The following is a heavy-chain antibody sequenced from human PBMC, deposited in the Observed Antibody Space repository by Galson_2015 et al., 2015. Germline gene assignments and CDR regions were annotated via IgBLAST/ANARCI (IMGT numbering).Heavy chain of an antibody. D-gene: IGHD1-1*01. CDR1: GFTFSSYG. V-gene: IGHV3-33*01. CDR3: ARDPPTRIPPYGMAG. Sequence: SLRLSCAASGFTFSSYGMHWVRQAPGKGLEWVAVIWYDGSNKYYADSVKGRFTISRDNSKNTLYLQMNSLRAEDTAVYYRARDPPTRIPPYGMAGRGQGTTVTGSS. CDR2: IWYDGSNK. J-gene: IGHJ6*02.